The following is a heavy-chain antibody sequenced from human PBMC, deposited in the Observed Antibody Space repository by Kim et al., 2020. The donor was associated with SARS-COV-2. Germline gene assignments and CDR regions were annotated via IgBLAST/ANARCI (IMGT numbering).Heavy chain of an antibody. CDR2: ISGSGGST. D-gene: IGHD3-22*01. CDR1: GFTFSSYA. CDR3: AKALPVGTMIVVVITGFDY. J-gene: IGHJ4*02. Sequence: GGSLRLSCAASGFTFSSYAMSWVRQAPGKGLEWVSAISGSGGSTYYADSVKGRFTISRDNSKNTLYLQMNSLRAEDTAVYYCAKALPVGTMIVVVITGFDYWGQGTLVTASS. V-gene: IGHV3-23*01.